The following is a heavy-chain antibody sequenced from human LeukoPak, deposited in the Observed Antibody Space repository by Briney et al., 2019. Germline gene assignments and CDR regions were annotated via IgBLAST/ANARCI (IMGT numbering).Heavy chain of an antibody. Sequence: SETLSLTCTVSGDSISSSNYYWGWLRQPPGTGLEWIGTIYYSGNTYYNPSLKSRVTISVDTSKNQFTLKLSSVAAADTAVYYCARSGFGATNIYSYFDYWGQGTLVTVSS. D-gene: IGHD1-26*01. CDR3: ARSGFGATNIYSYFDY. V-gene: IGHV4-39*06. CDR1: GDSISSSNYY. CDR2: IYYSGNT. J-gene: IGHJ4*02.